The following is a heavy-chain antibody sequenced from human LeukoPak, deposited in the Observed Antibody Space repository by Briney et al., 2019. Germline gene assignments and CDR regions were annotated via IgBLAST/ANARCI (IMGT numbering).Heavy chain of an antibody. D-gene: IGHD3-10*01. CDR1: GFTFSRYW. CDR3: TRLSAMLRGPEPIYYFDS. V-gene: IGHV3-74*01. Sequence: GGSLRLSCAASGFTFSRYWMHWVRQAPGKGLVWVSRINSDGRSTSYADSVKGRFTISRDNAKNTLYLQMNSLRVEDTAMYYCTRLSAMLRGPEPIYYFDSWGQGTLVTVSS. J-gene: IGHJ4*01. CDR2: INSDGRST.